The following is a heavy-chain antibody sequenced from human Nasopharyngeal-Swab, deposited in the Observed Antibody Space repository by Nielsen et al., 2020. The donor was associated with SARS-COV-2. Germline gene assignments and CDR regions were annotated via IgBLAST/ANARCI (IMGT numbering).Heavy chain of an antibody. CDR2: ISYDGSNK. J-gene: IGHJ6*02. CDR3: ARDRLELRDYYYGMDV. V-gene: IGHV3-30*03. D-gene: IGHD1-7*01. Sequence: GESLKISCAASGFTFNSYGMHWVRQAPGKGLEWVAVISYDGSNKYYADSVKGRFTISRDNSKNTLYLQMNSLRAEDTAVYYCARDRLELRDYYYGMDVWGQGTTVTVSS. CDR1: GFTFNSYG.